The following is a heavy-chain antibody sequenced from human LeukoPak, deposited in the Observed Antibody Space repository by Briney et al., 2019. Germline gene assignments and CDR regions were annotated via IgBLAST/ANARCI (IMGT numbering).Heavy chain of an antibody. CDR2: IKQDGSEK. CDR3: AREVPNFYYGMDV. CDR1: GFTFSSYW. Sequence: PGGSLRLSCAASGFTFSSYWMSWVRQAPGEGLEWVANIKQDGSEKYYVDSVKGRFTISRDNAKNSLYLQMNSLRAEDTAVYYCAREVPNFYYGMDVWGQGTTVTVSS. D-gene: IGHD1-1*01. V-gene: IGHV3-7*01. J-gene: IGHJ6*02.